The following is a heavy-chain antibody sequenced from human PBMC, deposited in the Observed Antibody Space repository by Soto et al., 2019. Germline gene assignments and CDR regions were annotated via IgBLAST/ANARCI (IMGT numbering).Heavy chain of an antibody. CDR3: ARTGSRGQEYYYYGMDL. CDR2: IIPIFGTA. V-gene: IGHV1-69*13. J-gene: IGHJ6*02. CDR1: GGTFSSYA. Sequence: GASVKVSCKASGGTFSSYAISWVRQAPGQGLEWMGGIIPIFGTANYAQKFQGRVTITADESTSTAYMELSSLRSEDTAVYYCARTGSRGQEYYYYGMDLWGQGTTVTVSS. D-gene: IGHD3-10*01.